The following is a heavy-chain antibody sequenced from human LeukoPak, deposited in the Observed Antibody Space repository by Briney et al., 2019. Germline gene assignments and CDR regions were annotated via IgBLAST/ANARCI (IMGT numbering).Heavy chain of an antibody. CDR1: GGSISSSSYY. CDR3: ARGGSSWYERGAHYFDY. V-gene: IGHV4-39*07. Sequence: SETLSLTCTVSGGSISSSSYYWGWIRQPPGKGLGWIGGIYYSGSTYYNPSLKSRVTISVDTSKNQFSLKLSSVTAADTAVYYCARGGSSWYERGAHYFDYWGQGTLVTVSS. J-gene: IGHJ4*02. CDR2: IYYSGST. D-gene: IGHD6-13*01.